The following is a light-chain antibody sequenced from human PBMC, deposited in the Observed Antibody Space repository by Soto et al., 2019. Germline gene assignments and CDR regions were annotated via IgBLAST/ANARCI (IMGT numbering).Light chain of an antibody. CDR3: SSYTSSSTRV. CDR1: SSDVGGYNY. Sequence: QSVLTQPASVSGSPGQSITISCTGTSSDVGGYNYVSWYQHHPGKAPKLMIYDVSNRPSGVSNRFSDSKSGNTASLTISGLQAEDEADYYCSSYTSSSTRVFGGGTKLTVL. J-gene: IGLJ2*01. V-gene: IGLV2-14*03. CDR2: DVS.